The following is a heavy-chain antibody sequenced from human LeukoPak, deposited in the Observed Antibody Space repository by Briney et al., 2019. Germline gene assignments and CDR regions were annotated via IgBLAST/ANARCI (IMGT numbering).Heavy chain of an antibody. D-gene: IGHD4-23*01. CDR1: GYTFSTYY. CDR2: INPSSGST. Sequence: TSVKVSCKASGYTFSTYYMHWVRQAPGQGLERMGMINPSSGSTTYAQKFQGRVTMTRDTSTSTVYMELSSLRSEDTAVYYCARDTVDRRLFFDYWGQGTLVTVSS. J-gene: IGHJ4*02. V-gene: IGHV1-46*01. CDR3: ARDTVDRRLFFDY.